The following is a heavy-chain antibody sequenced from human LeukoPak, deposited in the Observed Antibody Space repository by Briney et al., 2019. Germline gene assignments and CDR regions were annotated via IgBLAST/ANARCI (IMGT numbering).Heavy chain of an antibody. CDR1: LYTFTSYG. CDR2: IIAYNGKT. Sequence: GASVRVSCKASLYTFTSYGISWVRQAPGQGLEWMGWIIAYNGKTNYAQKLQSRVAMTTDTSTSTAYMELRSLRSDDTAVYYCARVTPPSSSLWSYYYGSGSYYFDYWGQGTLVTVSS. CDR3: ARVTPPSSSLWSYYYGSGSYYFDY. D-gene: IGHD3-10*01. V-gene: IGHV1-18*01. J-gene: IGHJ4*02.